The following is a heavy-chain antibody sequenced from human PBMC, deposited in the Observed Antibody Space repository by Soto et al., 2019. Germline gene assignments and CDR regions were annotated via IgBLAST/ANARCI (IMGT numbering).Heavy chain of an antibody. D-gene: IGHD1-26*01. CDR2: IILDLGLT. Sequence: QVQLVQSGTEVKKPGSSVKVSCKASGDTFNKNSISWVRQAPGQGLEWMGRIILDLGLTDYAEKLQGRQGGVTITADVTTNTAYTELSGLRSEDTAVYYCARVVWAKYFFDSWGQGTLVTVSS. J-gene: IGHJ4*02. CDR1: GDTFNKNS. V-gene: IGHV1-69*02. CDR3: ARVVWAKYFFDS.